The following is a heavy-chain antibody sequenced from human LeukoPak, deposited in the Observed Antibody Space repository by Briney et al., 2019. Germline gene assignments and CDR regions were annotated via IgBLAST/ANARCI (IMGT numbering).Heavy chain of an antibody. CDR1: GGTFSSYA. CDR3: ARGDYGGSYFQH. D-gene: IGHD4-23*01. Sequence: SVKVSCNASGGTFSSYAISWVRQAPGQGLEWMGRIIPIFGTANYAQKFQGRVTITTDESTSTAYMELSSLRSEDTAVYYCARGDYGGSYFQHWGQGTLVTVSS. J-gene: IGHJ1*01. CDR2: IIPIFGTA. V-gene: IGHV1-69*05.